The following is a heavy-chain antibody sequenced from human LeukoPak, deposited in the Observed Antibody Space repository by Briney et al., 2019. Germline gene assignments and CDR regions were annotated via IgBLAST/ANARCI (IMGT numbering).Heavy chain of an antibody. CDR1: GGTFSNYA. Sequence: SVKVSCKPSGGTFSNYAISWVRQAPGQGLEWMGRIIPILGIANYALKFQGRLTITADKSTSTAYMELSSLRSEDTAVYYCARESLGYCSGGSCYELDHWGQGTLVTVSS. CDR2: IIPILGIA. J-gene: IGHJ4*02. D-gene: IGHD2-15*01. V-gene: IGHV1-69*04. CDR3: ARESLGYCSGGSCYELDH.